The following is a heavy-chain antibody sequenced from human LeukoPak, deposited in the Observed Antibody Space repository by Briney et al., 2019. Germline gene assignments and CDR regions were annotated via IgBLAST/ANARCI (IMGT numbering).Heavy chain of an antibody. Sequence: GGSLRLSCAASGFTFNIYSMNWVRQAPGKGLEWLSYITGSSDSIYYADSVKGRFTISRDNAKNSLYLQMNSLRDEDTAIYYCASSKGPLDYWGQGTLVTVSS. D-gene: IGHD2/OR15-2a*01. J-gene: IGHJ4*02. CDR3: ASSKGPLDY. CDR2: ITGSSDSI. CDR1: GFTFNIYS. V-gene: IGHV3-48*02.